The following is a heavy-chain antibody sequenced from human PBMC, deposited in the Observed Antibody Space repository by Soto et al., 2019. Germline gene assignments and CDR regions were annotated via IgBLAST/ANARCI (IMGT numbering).Heavy chain of an antibody. CDR1: GGTFSSYT. Sequence: VQLVQSGAEVKKPGSSVKVSCKASGGTFSSYTISWVRQAPGQGLEYMGGILPIFGTANYAQNFQGRVTITADESTATAYMQLSSLRSEDKAVYYCASLTTATLPIDYWGQGTLVTVSS. J-gene: IGHJ4*02. CDR2: ILPIFGTA. V-gene: IGHV1-69*01. CDR3: ASLTTATLPIDY. D-gene: IGHD4-17*01.